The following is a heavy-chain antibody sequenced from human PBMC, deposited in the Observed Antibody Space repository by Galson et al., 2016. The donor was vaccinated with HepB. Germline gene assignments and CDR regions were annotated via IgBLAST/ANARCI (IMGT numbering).Heavy chain of an antibody. J-gene: IGHJ3*02. D-gene: IGHD1-26*01. CDR3: ARAWELPYDAFDI. CDR1: RFPVSNNY. Sequence: SLRLSCAASRFPVSNNYMSWVRQAPGKGLEWVSVIYSGGSTYYADSVKGRFTISRDNSKNTLYLQMNSLRAEDTAMYYCARAWELPYDAFDIWGQGTMVTVSS. V-gene: IGHV3-66*02. CDR2: IYSGGST.